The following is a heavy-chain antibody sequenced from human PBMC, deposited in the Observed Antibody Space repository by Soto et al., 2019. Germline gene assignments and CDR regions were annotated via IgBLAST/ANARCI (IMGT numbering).Heavy chain of an antibody. CDR3: ARDRGYSYGYGFDY. V-gene: IGHV3-21*01. CDR2: ISSSSSYI. D-gene: IGHD5-18*01. CDR1: GFTFSSYS. Sequence: EVQLVESGGGLVKPGGSLRLSCAASGFTFSSYSMNWVRQAPGKGLEWVSSISSSSSYIYYADSVKGRFTISRDNAKNSLYLQMNSLRAEDTAVYYCARDRGYSYGYGFDYWGQGTLVTVSS. J-gene: IGHJ4*02.